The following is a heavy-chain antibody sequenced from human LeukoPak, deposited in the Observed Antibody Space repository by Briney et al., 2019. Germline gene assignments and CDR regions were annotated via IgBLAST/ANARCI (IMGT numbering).Heavy chain of an antibody. J-gene: IGHJ3*01. D-gene: IGHD2-21*01. CDR3: ARGGVVVIASDAFDL. CDR2: ISHDGSYK. CDR1: GFTFSSYG. Sequence: PGGSLRLSCAASGFTFSSYGMHWVRQAPGKGLEWVAVISHDGSYKYYADSVKGRFTISRDNSKNTLYLQVNSLSAEDTAVYYCARGGVVVIASDAFDLWGQGTMVTVSS. V-gene: IGHV3-30*19.